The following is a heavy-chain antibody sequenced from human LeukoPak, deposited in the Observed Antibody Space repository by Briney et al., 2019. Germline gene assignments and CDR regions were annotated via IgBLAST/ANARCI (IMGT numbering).Heavy chain of an antibody. Sequence: ASVKVSCKASGYTFTSYAMHWVRQAPGQRLEWMGRINAGNGNTKYSQKFQGRVTITRDTSASTAYMELSSLRSEDTAVYYCARLGRGSGWYHHYRGQGTLVTVSS. J-gene: IGHJ4*02. CDR1: GYTFTSYA. V-gene: IGHV1-3*01. CDR2: INAGNGNT. CDR3: ARLGRGSGWYHHY. D-gene: IGHD6-19*01.